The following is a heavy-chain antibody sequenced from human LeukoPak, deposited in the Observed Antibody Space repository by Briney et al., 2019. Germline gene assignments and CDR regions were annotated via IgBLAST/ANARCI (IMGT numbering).Heavy chain of an antibody. V-gene: IGHV4-59*01. D-gene: IGHD3-22*01. Sequence: SETLSLTCTVSGGSLTNYYWSWIRQPPGKGLEWIGYVYYSGSTKYNPSLESRVTLSIDTSKSQFSLRVKSVTTADTAVYYCAKDSSGYYSPEFDYRGQGTLVTVSS. J-gene: IGHJ4*02. CDR2: VYYSGST. CDR1: GGSLTNYY. CDR3: AKDSSGYYSPEFDY.